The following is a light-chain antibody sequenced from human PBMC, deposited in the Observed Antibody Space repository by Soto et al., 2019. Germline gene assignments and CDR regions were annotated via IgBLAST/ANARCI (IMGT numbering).Light chain of an antibody. V-gene: IGLV2-11*01. J-gene: IGLJ2*01. CDR1: SSDVGAYNY. CDR2: DVS. CDR3: SSYTSKSSLI. Sequence: QSALTQPRSVSGSPGQSVTISCTGTSSDVGAYNYVSWYQQHPGKAPKLIIYDVSKRPSGVPDRFSGSKSGNTASLTIPGLQADDEADYYCSSYTSKSSLIFGGGTKVTVL.